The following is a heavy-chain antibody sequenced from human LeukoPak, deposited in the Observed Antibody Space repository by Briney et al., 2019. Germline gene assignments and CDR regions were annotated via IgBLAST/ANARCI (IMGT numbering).Heavy chain of an antibody. CDR3: ARTSRTQTRRSHVAGAYY. Sequence: ASVKVSCKASGYTFTGYYMHWVRQAPGQVLEWMGWINPNSGGTNYAQKFQGRVTMTRDTSISTAYMELSRLRSDDTAVYYCARTSRTQTRRSHVAGAYYWGQGTLVTVSS. CDR2: INPNSGGT. CDR1: GYTFTGYY. D-gene: IGHD6-19*01. J-gene: IGHJ4*02. V-gene: IGHV1-2*02.